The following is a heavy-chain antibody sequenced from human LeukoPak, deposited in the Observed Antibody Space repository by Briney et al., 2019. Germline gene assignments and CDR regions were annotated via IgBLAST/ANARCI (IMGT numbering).Heavy chain of an antibody. CDR3: VRGCMFCRWKTYFDP. V-gene: IGHV3-13*01. Sequence: PGGSLRPSCAASGFAFSTYDMHWVRQATGKGLEWVSAIGTAGDSFYPDSVKDRFTMSRENARNSVYLQMNSLRAEDTAVYYCVRGCMFCRWKTYFDPWGQGTLVTVSS. D-gene: IGHD2-8*01. J-gene: IGHJ5*02. CDR1: GFAFSTYD. CDR2: IGTAGDS.